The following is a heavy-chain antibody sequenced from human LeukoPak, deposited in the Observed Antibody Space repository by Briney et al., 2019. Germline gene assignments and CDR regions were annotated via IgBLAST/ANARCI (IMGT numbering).Heavy chain of an antibody. CDR2: IIPIFGTA. D-gene: IGHD3-10*01. V-gene: IGHV1-69*13. CDR1: GGTFSSYA. Sequence: TSVKLSCKASGGTFSSYAISWVRQAPGQGLEWMGGIIPIFGTANYAQKFQGRVTITADESTSTAYMELSSLRSEDTAVYYCARRGNMVRGVIIPYDNWFDPWGQGTLVTASS. J-gene: IGHJ5*02. CDR3: ARRGNMVRGVIIPYDNWFDP.